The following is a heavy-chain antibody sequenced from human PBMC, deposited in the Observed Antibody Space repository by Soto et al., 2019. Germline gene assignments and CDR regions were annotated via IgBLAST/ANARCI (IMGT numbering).Heavy chain of an antibody. CDR3: ARGVASPLHYGSGSYYSAPDY. J-gene: IGHJ4*02. CDR1: GYTFTSYY. V-gene: IGHV1-46*03. D-gene: IGHD3-10*01. Sequence: ASVKVSCKASGYTFTSYYMHWVRQAPGQGLEWMGIINPSGGSTSYAQKFQGRVTTTRDTSTSTVYMELSSLRSEDTAVYYCARGVASPLHYGSGSYYSAPDYWGQGTLVTVSS. CDR2: INPSGGST.